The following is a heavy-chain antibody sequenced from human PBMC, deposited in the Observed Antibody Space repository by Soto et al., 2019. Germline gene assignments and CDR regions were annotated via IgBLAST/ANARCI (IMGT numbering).Heavy chain of an antibody. CDR3: TRAYQLRTDDY. J-gene: IGHJ4*02. CDR1: GFTFGDYA. D-gene: IGHD2-2*01. CDR2: IRSKAYGGTT. V-gene: IGHV3-49*03. Sequence: GGSLRLSCTASGFTFGDYAMSWFRQAPGKGLEWVGFIRSKAYGGTTEYAASVKGRFTISRDDSKSIAYLQMNSLKTEDTAVYYCTRAYQLRTDDYWGQGTLVTVSS.